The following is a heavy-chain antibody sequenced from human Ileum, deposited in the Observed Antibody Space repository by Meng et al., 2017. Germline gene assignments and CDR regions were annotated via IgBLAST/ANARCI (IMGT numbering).Heavy chain of an antibody. CDR1: GASISGRDG. CDR2: ISQESGRT. CDR3: VRNEGYSLGD. J-gene: IGHJ4*02. D-gene: IGHD2-21*01. V-gene: IGHV4-4*02. Sequence: VQLQESGPGQGKCSGTLSSTCAVFGASISGRDGWRWGGQPPGKGLEWIGEISQESGRTNYNPSLKCRVTISLDKSKNQFSLNLNSVTAADTAVYYCVRNEGYSLGDWGQGTLVTVSS.